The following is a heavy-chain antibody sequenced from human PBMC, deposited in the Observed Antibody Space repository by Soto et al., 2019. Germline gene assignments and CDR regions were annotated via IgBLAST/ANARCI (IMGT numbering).Heavy chain of an antibody. CDR1: GGTFSSYA. J-gene: IGHJ3*02. Sequence: SVKVSCKASGGTFSSYAISWVRQAPGQGLEWMGGIIPIFGTANYAQKFQGRVTITADESTSTAYMELSSLRSEDTAVYYCAREAYRRLYYYDSSGSQADAFDIWGQGTMVTVSS. CDR2: IIPIFGTA. V-gene: IGHV1-69*13. D-gene: IGHD3-22*01. CDR3: AREAYRRLYYYDSSGSQADAFDI.